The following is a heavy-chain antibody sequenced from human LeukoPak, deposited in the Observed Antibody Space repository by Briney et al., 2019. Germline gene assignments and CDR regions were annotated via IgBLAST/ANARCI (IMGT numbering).Heavy chain of an antibody. J-gene: IGHJ6*02. D-gene: IGHD5-18*01. CDR1: GGSISSGSYY. CDR2: IYTSGST. Sequence: SETLSLTCTVSGGSISSGSYYWSWIRQPAGKGLEWIGRIYTSGSTNYNPPLKSRVTISVDTSKNQFSLKLSSVTAADTAVYYCARDALGYSYGRDYYYYGMDVWGQGTTVTVSS. CDR3: ARDALGYSYGRDYYYYGMDV. V-gene: IGHV4-61*02.